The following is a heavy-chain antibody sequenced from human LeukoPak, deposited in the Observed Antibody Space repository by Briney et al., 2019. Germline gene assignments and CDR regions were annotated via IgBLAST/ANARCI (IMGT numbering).Heavy chain of an antibody. V-gene: IGHV3-30*02. Sequence: GGSLRLSCAASAFTFSSYGMHWVRQAPGKGLEWVAFIRYDGSNKYYADSVKGRFTISRDNSKNTFYLQMNSLRPEDTAVYYCAKDREYSYGYDCWDQGTLVTVSS. CDR3: AKDREYSYGYDC. J-gene: IGHJ4*02. CDR2: IRYDGSNK. D-gene: IGHD5-18*01. CDR1: AFTFSSYG.